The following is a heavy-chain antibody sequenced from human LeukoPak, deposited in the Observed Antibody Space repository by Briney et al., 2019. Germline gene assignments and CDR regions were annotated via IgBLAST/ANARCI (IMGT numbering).Heavy chain of an antibody. CDR2: IGGSGGDI. CDR3: ARYARELDY. Sequence: GGSLRLSCAASGFAFSDCYMTWIRQAPGKGLEYISYIGGSGGDITYADSVRGRFTVSRDNAKDSLYLQMDSLRVEDTAVYYCARYARELDYWGQGSLVTVSS. CDR1: GFAFSDCY. J-gene: IGHJ4*02. D-gene: IGHD2-2*01. V-gene: IGHV3-11*01.